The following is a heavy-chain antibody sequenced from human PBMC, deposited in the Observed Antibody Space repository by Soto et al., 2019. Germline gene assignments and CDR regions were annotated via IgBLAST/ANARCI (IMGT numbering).Heavy chain of an antibody. Sequence: GGSLILSCAXSGFTFSDYYMSWIRQAPGKGLEWVSYISSSGSTIYYADSVKGRFTISRDNAKNSLYLQMNSLRAEDTAVYYCARAWAARPEFDYWGQGTLVTVSS. CDR1: GFTFSDYY. CDR3: ARAWAARPEFDY. J-gene: IGHJ4*02. CDR2: ISSSGSTI. V-gene: IGHV3-11*01. D-gene: IGHD1-26*01.